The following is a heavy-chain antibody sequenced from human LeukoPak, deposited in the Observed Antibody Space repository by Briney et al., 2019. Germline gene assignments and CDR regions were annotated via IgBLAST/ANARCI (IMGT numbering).Heavy chain of an antibody. CDR1: GFTFSSYW. J-gene: IGHJ4*02. CDR2: IKQDGSEK. D-gene: IGHD3-9*01. CDR3: ASPVLRYFDWLLYN. V-gene: IGHV3-7*01. Sequence: PGGSLRLSCAASGFTFSSYWMSWVRQAPGKGLEWVANIKQDGSEKYYVDSVKGRFTISRDNAKNSLYLQMNSLRAEDTAVYYCASPVLRYFDWLLYNWGQGTLVTVSS.